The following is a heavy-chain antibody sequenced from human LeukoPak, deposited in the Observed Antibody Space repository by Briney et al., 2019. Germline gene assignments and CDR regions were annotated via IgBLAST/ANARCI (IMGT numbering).Heavy chain of an antibody. CDR3: AKDRDIVVVTAIRGYFDY. CDR2: VLGSGVPT. J-gene: IGHJ4*02. CDR1: GIIFSKYG. D-gene: IGHD2-21*02. Sequence: PGGSLTLSCAASGIIFSKYGMSWVRQAPGKGLEWVATVLGSGVPTYYADSVQGRFTISRDNSKNTLYLQMNSLRAEDTAVYYCAKDRDIVVVTAIRGYFDYWGQGTLVTVSS. V-gene: IGHV3-23*01.